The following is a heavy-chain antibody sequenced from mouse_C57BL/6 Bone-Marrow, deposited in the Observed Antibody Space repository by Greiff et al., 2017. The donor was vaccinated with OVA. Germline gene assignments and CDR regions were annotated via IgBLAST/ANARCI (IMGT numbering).Heavy chain of an antibody. J-gene: IGHJ3*01. Sequence: QVQLQQPGAELVKPGASVKMSCKASGYTFTSYWITWVKQRPGQGLEWIGDIYPGSGSTNYNEKFKSKATLTVDTSSRTAYLHRSSLTSEDSAVYYCSREAGNYGLFAYWGQGTPVTVSA. CDR3: SREAGNYGLFAY. D-gene: IGHD2-1*01. V-gene: IGHV1-55*01. CDR2: IYPGSGST. CDR1: GYTFTSYW.